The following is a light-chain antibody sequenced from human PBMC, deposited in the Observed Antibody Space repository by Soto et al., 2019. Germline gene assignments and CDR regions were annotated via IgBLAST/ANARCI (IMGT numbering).Light chain of an antibody. J-gene: IGKJ1*01. Sequence: ETVLTQSPDTLSLSPGERATLSCRASQSVSSYLAWYQQKPGQAPRLLIYDASNRATGIPARFRGSGSATDFTLTISSLEPEDFAVYYCQQRSKWPGTFGQGTKVEIK. CDR2: DAS. V-gene: IGKV3-11*01. CDR1: QSVSSY. CDR3: QQRSKWPGT.